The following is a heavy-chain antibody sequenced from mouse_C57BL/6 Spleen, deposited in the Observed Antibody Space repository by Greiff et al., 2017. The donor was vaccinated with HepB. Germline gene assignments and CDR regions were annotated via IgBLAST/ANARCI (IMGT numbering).Heavy chain of an antibody. CDR3: ARRDYGSSPDYYAMDY. CDR2: ISSGSSTI. J-gene: IGHJ4*01. D-gene: IGHD1-1*01. V-gene: IGHV5-17*01. CDR1: GFTFSDYG. Sequence: DVMLVESGGGLVKPGGSLKLSCAASGFTFSDYGMHWVRQAPEKGLEWVAYISSGSSTIYYADTVKGRFTISRDNAKNTLFLQMTSLRSEDTAMYYCARRDYGSSPDYYAMDYWGKGTSGTVSS.